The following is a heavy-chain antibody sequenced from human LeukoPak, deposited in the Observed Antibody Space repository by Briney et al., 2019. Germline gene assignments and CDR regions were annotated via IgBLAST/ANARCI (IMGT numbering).Heavy chain of an antibody. CDR2: INHSGST. D-gene: IGHD2-2*01. Sequence: SETLSLTCAVYGGSFSGYYWSWIRQPPGKGLALLGEINHSGSTNYNPSLKSRVTISVDTSKNQFSLKLSSVTAADTAVYYCASMQASPPLYYMDVWGKGTTVTVSS. CDR3: ASMQASPPLYYMDV. CDR1: GGSFSGYY. J-gene: IGHJ6*03. V-gene: IGHV4-34*01.